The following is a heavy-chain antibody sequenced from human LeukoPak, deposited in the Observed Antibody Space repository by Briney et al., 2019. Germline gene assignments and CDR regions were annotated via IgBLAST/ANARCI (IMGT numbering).Heavy chain of an antibody. CDR3: RLWFGELGIDY. CDR1: GAYISDDYYY. V-gene: IGHV4-39*01. CDR2: IYYSGTT. Sequence: SQTLSLTCTVSGAYISDDYYYWSWIRQPPGKGLEWIGSIYYSGTTYYNPSLKSRVTISVDTSKNQFSLKLSSVTAADTAVYYCRLWFGELGIDYWGRGTLVTVSS. D-gene: IGHD3-10*01. J-gene: IGHJ4*02.